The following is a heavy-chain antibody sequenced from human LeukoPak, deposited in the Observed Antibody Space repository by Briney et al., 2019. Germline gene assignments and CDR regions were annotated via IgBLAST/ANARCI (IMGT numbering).Heavy chain of an antibody. CDR2: INTDGRIT. V-gene: IGHV3-64*02. J-gene: IGHJ4*02. CDR3: TRDGGSFCDFDY. CDR1: GFSFRNYA. D-gene: IGHD1-26*01. Sequence: SGGPLGLSCVASGFSFRNYAIHWVRQAPGKGLEYVSVINTDGRITYYADSVKGRFTISRDNSKNTVYLQMGSLRGEDMAVYYCTRDGGSFCDFDYWGQGALVTVSS.